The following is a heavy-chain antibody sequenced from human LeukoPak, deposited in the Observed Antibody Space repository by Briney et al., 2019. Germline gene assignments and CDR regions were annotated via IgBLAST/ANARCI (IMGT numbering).Heavy chain of an antibody. CDR3: ARDYYDSSGYIDY. CDR1: GGSISGYY. CDR2: INHSGST. Sequence: PSETLSLTCTVSGGSISGYYWSWIRQPPGKGLEWIGEINHSGSTNYNPSLKSRVTISVDTSKNQFSLKLSSVTAADTAVYYCARDYYDSSGYIDYWGQGTLVTVSS. J-gene: IGHJ4*02. V-gene: IGHV4-34*01. D-gene: IGHD3-22*01.